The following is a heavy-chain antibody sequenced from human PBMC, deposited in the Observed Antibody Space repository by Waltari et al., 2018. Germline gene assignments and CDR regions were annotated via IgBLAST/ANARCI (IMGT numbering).Heavy chain of an antibody. CDR2: IYYSGST. J-gene: IGHJ4*02. CDR3: ARSQTAIRTRYFDY. CDR1: GGSISSSSYY. D-gene: IGHD5-18*01. V-gene: IGHV4-39*07. Sequence: QLQLQESGPGLVKPSETLSLTCTVPGGSISSSSYYWGWIRPPPGKGLEWIGSIYYSGSTYYNPSLKSRVTISVDTSKNQFSLKLSSVTAADTAVYYCARSQTAIRTRYFDYWGQGTLVTVSS.